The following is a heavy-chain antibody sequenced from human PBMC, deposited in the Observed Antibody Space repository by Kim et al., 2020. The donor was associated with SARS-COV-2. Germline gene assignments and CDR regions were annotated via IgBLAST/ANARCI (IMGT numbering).Heavy chain of an antibody. Sequence: SETLSLTCTVSGGSVSSGSYYWSWIRQPPGKGLEWIGYNYYSGSTNSNPSLKSRVTISVDTSKNQFSLKLSSLTAAETAVYYCARDVITMVRGVNSNWF. J-gene: IGHJ5*01. D-gene: IGHD3-10*01. CDR1: GGSVSSGSYY. CDR2: NYYSGST. V-gene: IGHV4-61*01. CDR3: ARDVITMVRGVNSNWF.